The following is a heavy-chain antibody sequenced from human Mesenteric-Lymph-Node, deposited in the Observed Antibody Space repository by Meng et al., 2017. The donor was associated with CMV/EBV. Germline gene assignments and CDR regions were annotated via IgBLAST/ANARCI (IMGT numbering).Heavy chain of an antibody. V-gene: IGHV4-34*01. Sequence: ESLKISCAASGFTFSDYYMSWIRQPPGKGLEWIGEINHSGSTNYNPSLKSRVTISVDTSKNQFSLKLSSVTAADTAVYYCARGLRGRPPGSDQYYYYGMDVWGQGTTVTVSS. D-gene: IGHD3-10*01. CDR3: ARGLRGRPPGSDQYYYYGMDV. J-gene: IGHJ6*02. CDR1: GFTFSDYY. CDR2: INHSGST.